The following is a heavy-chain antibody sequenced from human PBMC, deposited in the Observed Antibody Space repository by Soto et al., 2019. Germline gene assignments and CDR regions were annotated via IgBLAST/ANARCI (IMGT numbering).Heavy chain of an antibody. D-gene: IGHD2-15*01. CDR2: IRSKANSYAT. V-gene: IGHV3-73*01. Sequence: GGSLRLSCAASGFTFSGSAMHWVRQASGKGLEWVGRIRSKANSYATAYAASVTGRFTISRDDSKNTAYLQMNSLKTEDTAVYYCARTCRGGTCSFDYWGQGTLVTVSS. J-gene: IGHJ4*02. CDR1: GFTFSGSA. CDR3: ARTCRGGTCSFDY.